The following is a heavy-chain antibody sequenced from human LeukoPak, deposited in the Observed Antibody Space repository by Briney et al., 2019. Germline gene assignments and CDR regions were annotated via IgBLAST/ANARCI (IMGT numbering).Heavy chain of an antibody. CDR2: INPNSGGT. J-gene: IGHJ5*02. V-gene: IGHV1-2*02. Sequence: GASVKFPCKASGYTFTGYYMHWVRQAPGQVLDLIGWINPNSGGTNYAQKFQGRVTMTRDTSISTAYMELSRPRSDDTAVYYCARGASGVYTVTTSWFVRWGQGTLVTVSS. D-gene: IGHD4-17*01. CDR1: GYTFTGYY. CDR3: ARGASGVYTVTTSWFVR.